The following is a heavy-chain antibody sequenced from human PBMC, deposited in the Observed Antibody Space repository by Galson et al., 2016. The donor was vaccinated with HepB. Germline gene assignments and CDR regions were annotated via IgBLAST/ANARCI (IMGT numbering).Heavy chain of an antibody. CDR3: ARGGHYFTSSWNYKYYAMDV. J-gene: IGHJ6*02. V-gene: IGHV4-59*01. Sequence: SETLSLTCTVSGGSMNSFFWNWIRQSPGKGLEWIGYIYYSGSTIYNPSLKSRLVISVDTSKSQVSLKLSSVTAADTATYYCARGGHYFTSSWNYKYYAMDVWGQGTTVTVSS. D-gene: IGHD6-13*01. CDR2: IYYSGST. CDR1: GGSMNSFF.